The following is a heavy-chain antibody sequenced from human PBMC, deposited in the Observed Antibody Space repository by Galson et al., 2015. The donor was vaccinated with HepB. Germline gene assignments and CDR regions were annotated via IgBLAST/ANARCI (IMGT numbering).Heavy chain of an antibody. J-gene: IGHJ4*01. CDR2: IFMSGSS. D-gene: IGHD3-10*02. CDR1: GGSINSEY. CDR3: AREPMLPTGFDY. V-gene: IGHV4-4*07. Sequence: LSLTCTVSGGSINSEYWSWIRQAAGKGPEYIGRIFMSGSSNYNPSLKSRATMSIDTSRSQISLKMKSVTAADTAMYYCAREPMLPTGFDYWGHGILVTVTS.